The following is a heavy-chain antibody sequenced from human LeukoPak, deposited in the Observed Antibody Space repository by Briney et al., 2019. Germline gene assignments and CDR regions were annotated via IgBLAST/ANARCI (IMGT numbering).Heavy chain of an antibody. D-gene: IGHD6-6*01. Sequence: ASVKVSCKASGYTFTGYYMHWVRQAPGQGLEWMGWINPNSGGTNYAQKFQGRVTMTRDTSISTAYMELSRLRSDDTAVYYCARAGELLVPYYFDYWGQGTLVTVSS. CDR1: GYTFTGYY. CDR3: ARAGELLVPYYFDY. V-gene: IGHV1-2*02. CDR2: INPNSGGT. J-gene: IGHJ4*02.